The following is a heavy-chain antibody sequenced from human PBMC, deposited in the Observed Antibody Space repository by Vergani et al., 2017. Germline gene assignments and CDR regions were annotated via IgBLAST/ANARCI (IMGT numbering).Heavy chain of an antibody. V-gene: IGHV4-34*01. Sequence: QVQLQQWGAGLLKPSETLSLTCAVYGGSFSGYYWSWIRQPPGKGLEWIGEINHSGSTNYNPSLKSRVTISVDTSKNQFSLKLSSVTAADTAVYYCARAGSGSYYNVWRFDPWGQGTLVTVSS. CDR2: INHSGST. J-gene: IGHJ5*02. CDR3: ARAGSGSYYNVWRFDP. CDR1: GGSFSGYY. D-gene: IGHD3-10*01.